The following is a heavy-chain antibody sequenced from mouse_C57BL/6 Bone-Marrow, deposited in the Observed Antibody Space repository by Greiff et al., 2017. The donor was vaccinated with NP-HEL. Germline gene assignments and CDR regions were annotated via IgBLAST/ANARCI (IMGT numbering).Heavy chain of an antibody. CDR1: GYTFTSYG. CDR2: IYPRSGNT. J-gene: IGHJ4*01. CDR3: AREGVPSLTTVRRGNAMDY. D-gene: IGHD1-1*01. Sequence: QVQLKESGAELARPGASVKLSCTASGYTFTSYGISWVKQRTGQGLEWIGEIYPRSGNTYYNEKFKGKATLTADKSSSTAYMELRSLTSEDSAVYFCAREGVPSLTTVRRGNAMDYWGQGTSVTVSS. V-gene: IGHV1-81*01.